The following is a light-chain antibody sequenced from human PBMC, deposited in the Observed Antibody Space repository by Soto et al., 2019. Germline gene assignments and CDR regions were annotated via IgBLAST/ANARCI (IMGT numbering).Light chain of an antibody. CDR3: SSYTSSSTPYV. J-gene: IGLJ1*01. CDR1: SSDVGGYHY. Sequence: QSALTQPASVSGSPGQSITISCTGTSSDVGGYHYVSWYQQHPGKAPKLLIYEVSNRPSGVSNRFYGSKSGNTASLPISGLQPEDEAGYYCSSYTSSSTPYVFGTGTKVTVL. V-gene: IGLV2-14*01. CDR2: EVS.